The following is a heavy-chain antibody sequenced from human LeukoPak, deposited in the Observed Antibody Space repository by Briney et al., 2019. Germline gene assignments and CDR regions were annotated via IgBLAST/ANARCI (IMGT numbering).Heavy chain of an antibody. J-gene: IGHJ4*02. CDR3: AITISMVRGVNFDY. D-gene: IGHD3-10*01. CDR1: GFTVSSNY. V-gene: IGHV3-53*01. CDR2: IYSGGST. Sequence: GGSLRLSCAASGFTVSSNYMSWVRQAPGKGLEWVSVIYSGGSTYYADSVKSRFTISRDNSKNTLYLQMNSLRAEDTAVYYCAITISMVRGVNFDYWGQGTLVTVSS.